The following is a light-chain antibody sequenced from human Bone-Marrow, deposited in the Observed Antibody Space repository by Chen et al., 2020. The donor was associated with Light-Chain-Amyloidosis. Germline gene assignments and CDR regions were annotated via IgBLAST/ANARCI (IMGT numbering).Light chain of an antibody. J-gene: IGLJ3*02. CDR1: NIGSTR. V-gene: IGLV3-21*02. CDR2: DDS. CDR3: QVWDRSSDRPV. Sequence: SYVLTQPSSVSVAPGQTATIACGGNNIGSTRVHWYQQTPGQAPLLVVYDDSDRPSGIPKQLSCSNSGNTATLTISRVEAGDEADYYCQVWDRSSDRPVFGGGTKLTVL.